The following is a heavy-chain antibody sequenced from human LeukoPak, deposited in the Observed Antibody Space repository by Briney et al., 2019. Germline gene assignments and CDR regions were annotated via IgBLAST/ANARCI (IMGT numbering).Heavy chain of an antibody. CDR3: ATGTESNYYDSSGYPNWFDP. V-gene: IGHV1-24*01. D-gene: IGHD3-22*01. CDR1: GYTLTELS. CDR2: FDPEDGET. J-gene: IGHJ5*02. Sequence: ASVKVSCKVSGYTLTELSMHWVRQAPGKGLEWMGGFDPEDGETIYAQKFQGRVTMTEDTSTDTAYMELSSLRSEDTAVYYCATGTESNYYDSSGYPNWFDPWGQGTLVTVSS.